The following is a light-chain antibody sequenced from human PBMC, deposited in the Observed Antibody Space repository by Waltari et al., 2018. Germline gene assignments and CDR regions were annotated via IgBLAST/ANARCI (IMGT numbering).Light chain of an antibody. CDR3: QQSYSLPYT. Sequence: DLQMTQSPSSLSGSAGARLTITCRASQPTSYSLIWYQQIPGRAPKPLILVASSLQTAVPSRFSGSGSGTNFALTISSLQPEDFATYHCQQSYSLPYTFGQGT. V-gene: IGKV1-39*01. CDR2: VAS. CDR1: QPTSYS. J-gene: IGKJ2*01.